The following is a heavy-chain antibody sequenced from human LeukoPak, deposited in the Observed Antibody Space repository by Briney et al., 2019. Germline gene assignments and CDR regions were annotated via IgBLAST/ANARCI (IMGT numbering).Heavy chain of an antibody. CDR3: AREVHAADDPYYYYMDV. D-gene: IGHD1-1*01. CDR2: ISSNGGST. J-gene: IGHJ6*03. CDR1: GFTFSSYA. Sequence: GGSLRLSCAASGFTFSSYAMLWVRQAPGKGLEYVSAISSNGGSTYYANSVKGRFTISRDNSKNTLYLQMGSLRAEDMAVYYCAREVHAADDPYYYYMDVWGKGTTVTISS. V-gene: IGHV3-64*01.